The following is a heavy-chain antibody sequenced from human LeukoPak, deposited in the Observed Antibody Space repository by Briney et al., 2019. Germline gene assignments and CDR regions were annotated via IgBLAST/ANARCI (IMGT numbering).Heavy chain of an antibody. CDR1: GFTFDDYA. CDR2: ISWNSGSI. D-gene: IGHD3-10*01. CDR3: AKDIGD. Sequence: GGSLRLSCAASGFTFDDYAMHWVRQAPGKGLEWVSGISWNSGSIGYADSVKGRFTISRDNAKNSLYLQINSLRAEDTALYYCAKDIGDWGQGTLVTVSS. J-gene: IGHJ1*01. V-gene: IGHV3-9*01.